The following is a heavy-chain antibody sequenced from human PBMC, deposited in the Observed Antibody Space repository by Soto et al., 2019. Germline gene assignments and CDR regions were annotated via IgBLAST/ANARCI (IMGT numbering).Heavy chain of an antibody. J-gene: IGHJ3*02. CDR3: TSTRPGTNVFDI. D-gene: IGHD1-1*01. V-gene: IGHV3-15*01. CDR1: GITLSNAW. CDR2: IRSKGDGGAT. Sequence: EVQLAESGGGLVEPGGSLRLSCEGSGITLSNAWMNWVRQAAGKGLEWVGRIRSKGDGGATEYAAPVKGGFTFSRDDSENTLFLQMSALKPEDTGVYFCTSTRPGTNVFDIWGPGTMVIVSS.